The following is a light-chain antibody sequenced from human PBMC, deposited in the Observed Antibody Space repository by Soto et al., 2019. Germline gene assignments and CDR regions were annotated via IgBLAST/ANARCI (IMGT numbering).Light chain of an antibody. Sequence: EIVLTQSPATLSLSRGERATLSCRASQSVSSYLAWYQQKPGQAPRLLIYDASNRATGIPARFSGSGSGTDFTLTISSLDPEDFAVYYCQQRSNWPPFGQGTKLEIK. CDR3: QQRSNWPP. CDR1: QSVSSY. V-gene: IGKV3-11*01. CDR2: DAS. J-gene: IGKJ2*01.